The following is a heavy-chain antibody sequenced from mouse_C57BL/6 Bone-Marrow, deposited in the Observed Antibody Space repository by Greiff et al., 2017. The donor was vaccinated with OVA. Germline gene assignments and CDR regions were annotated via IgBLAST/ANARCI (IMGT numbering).Heavy chain of an antibody. J-gene: IGHJ3*01. D-gene: IGHD2-3*01. V-gene: IGHV14-4*01. Sequence: EVQLVESGAELVRPGASVKLSCTASGFNIKDDYMHWVKQRPEQGLEWIGWIDPENGDTEYASKFQGKATITADTSSNTAYLQLSSLTSEDTAVYYCTGGWLLLAWFAYWGQGTLVTVSA. CDR1: GFNIKDDY. CDR3: TGGWLLLAWFAY. CDR2: IDPENGDT.